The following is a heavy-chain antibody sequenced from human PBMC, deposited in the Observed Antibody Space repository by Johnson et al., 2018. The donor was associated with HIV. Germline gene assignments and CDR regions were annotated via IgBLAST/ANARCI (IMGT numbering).Heavy chain of an antibody. CDR3: ARDRWATYYYDSSGHGGVFDI. CDR2: VNPNGGNT. V-gene: IGHV3-25*04. D-gene: IGHD3-22*01. J-gene: IGHJ3*02. Sequence: NCVRQAPGNGLELVGQVNPNGGNTYLIDSVKGRFTISRDNSKNTLYLQMNSLRAEDTAVYYCARDRWATYYYDSSGHGGVFDIWGQGTLVTVSS.